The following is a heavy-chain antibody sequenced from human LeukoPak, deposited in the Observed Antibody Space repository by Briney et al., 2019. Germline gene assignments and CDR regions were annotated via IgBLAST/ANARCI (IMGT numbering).Heavy chain of an antibody. D-gene: IGHD2-15*01. CDR1: GYTFTGYY. V-gene: IGHV1-2*02. Sequence: ASMKVSCKASGYTFTGYYMHWVRQAPGQGLEWMGWINPNSGGTNYAQKFQGRVTMTRDTSISTAYMELSRLRSDDTAEYYCAREVGYCSGGSCYPDVSFYYFDYWGQGTLVTVSS. CDR2: INPNSGGT. CDR3: AREVGYCSGGSCYPDVSFYYFDY. J-gene: IGHJ4*02.